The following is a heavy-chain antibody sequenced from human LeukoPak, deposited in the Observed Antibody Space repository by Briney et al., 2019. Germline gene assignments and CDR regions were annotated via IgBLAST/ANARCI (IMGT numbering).Heavy chain of an antibody. CDR2: ISAYNGNT. J-gene: IGHJ4*02. D-gene: IGHD3-22*01. V-gene: IGHV1-18*01. CDR3: ARGGGPKYYYDSSGFNRVFDY. CDR1: GYTFTSYG. Sequence: ASGKVSCKASGYTFTSYGISWVRQAPGQGLGWMGWISAYNGNTNYAQKLQGRVTMTTDTSTSTAYMELRSLRSDDTAVYYCARGGGPKYYYDSSGFNRVFDYWGQGTLVTVSS.